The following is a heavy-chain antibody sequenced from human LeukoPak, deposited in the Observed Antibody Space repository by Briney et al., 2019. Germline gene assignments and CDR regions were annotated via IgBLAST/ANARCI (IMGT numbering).Heavy chain of an antibody. CDR3: AREPSTRYYYMDV. CDR1: GGSFSGYY. Sequence: SETLSLTCAVYGGSFSGYYWSWIRQPPGKRLEWIGEINHSGSTNYNPSLKSRVTISVDTSKNQFSLKLSSVTAADTAVYYCAREPSTRYYYMDVWGKGTTVTVSS. V-gene: IGHV4-34*01. CDR2: INHSGST. D-gene: IGHD4-11*01. J-gene: IGHJ6*03.